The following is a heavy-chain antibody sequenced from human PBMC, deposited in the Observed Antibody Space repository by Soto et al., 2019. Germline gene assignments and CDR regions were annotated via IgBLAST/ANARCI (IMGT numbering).Heavy chain of an antibody. Sequence: QVQLVQSGAEVKKPGSSVKVSCKASGGTFSSYAISWVRQAPGQGLEWMGGIIPIFGTANYAQKFQGRVTITADESTSTAYMDLSSLRSEDTAVYYCARRLGAVTPGFYAFDIWGQGTMVTVSS. CDR2: IIPIFGTA. CDR3: ARRLGAVTPGFYAFDI. D-gene: IGHD4-17*01. CDR1: GGTFSSYA. V-gene: IGHV1-69*01. J-gene: IGHJ3*02.